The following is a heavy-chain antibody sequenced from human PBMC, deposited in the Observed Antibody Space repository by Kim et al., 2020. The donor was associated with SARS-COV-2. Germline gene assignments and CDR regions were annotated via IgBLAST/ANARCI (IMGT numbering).Heavy chain of an antibody. D-gene: IGHD3-9*01. V-gene: IGHV3-74*01. Sequence: GGSLRLSCAASGFTFSSYWMHWVRQAPGKGPVWVSRINSDGSSTSYADSVKGRFTISRDNAKNTLYLQMNSLRAEDTAVYYCARDGLYYDILTGYSPVTDYWGQGTLVTVSS. CDR3: ARDGLYYDILTGYSPVTDY. CDR1: GFTFSSYW. CDR2: INSDGSST. J-gene: IGHJ4*02.